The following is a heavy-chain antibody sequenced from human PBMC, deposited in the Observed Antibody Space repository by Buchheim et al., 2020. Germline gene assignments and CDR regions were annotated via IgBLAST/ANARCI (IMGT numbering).Heavy chain of an antibody. CDR1: GGSFSGYS. J-gene: IGHJ4*02. V-gene: IGHV4-34*01. CDR3: ARGYGLRYFDWARVYFDY. Sequence: QVQLQQWGAGLLKPSETLSLTCAVYGGSFSGYSWTWIRQPPGKGLEWIGEISHSGSTNYNPSLKSRVTISVDTPKNQFSLKLSSVTAADTAVYYCARGYGLRYFDWARVYFDYWGQGTL. CDR2: ISHSGST. D-gene: IGHD3-9*01.